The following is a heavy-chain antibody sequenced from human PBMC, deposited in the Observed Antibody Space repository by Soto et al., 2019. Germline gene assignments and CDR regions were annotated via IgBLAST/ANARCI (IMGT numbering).Heavy chain of an antibody. CDR2: IYYSGST. V-gene: IGHV4-61*01. D-gene: IGHD3-22*01. J-gene: IGHJ4*02. Sequence: SETLSLTCTVSGGSISSGSYYWGWIRQPPGKGLEWIGYIYYSGSTNYNPSLKSRVTISVDTSKNQFSLKLSSVTAADTAVYYCARSGGSYYYDSSGYYYAYWGQGTLVTVSS. CDR3: ARSGGSYYYDSSGYYYAY. CDR1: GGSISSGSYY.